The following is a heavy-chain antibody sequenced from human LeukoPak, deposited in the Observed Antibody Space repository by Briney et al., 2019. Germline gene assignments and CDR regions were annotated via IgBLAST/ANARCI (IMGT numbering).Heavy chain of an antibody. J-gene: IGHJ4*02. CDR1: GGSISSYY. CDR2: IHYSGST. CDR3: ARVSSWYKYFDY. D-gene: IGHD6-13*01. V-gene: IGHV4-59*01. Sequence: SETLSLTCTVSGGSISSYYWSWIRQPPGKGLEWIGYIHYSGSTNYNPSLKSRVTISVDTSKNQFSLKLSSVTAADTAVYYCARVSSWYKYFDYWGQGTLVTVSS.